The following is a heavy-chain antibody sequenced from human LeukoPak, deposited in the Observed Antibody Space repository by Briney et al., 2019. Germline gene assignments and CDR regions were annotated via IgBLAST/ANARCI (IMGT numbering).Heavy chain of an antibody. Sequence: SETLSLTCAVSGYSISSGYYWGWIRQPPGKGLEWIGSIYHSGSTYYNPSLKSRVTISVDTSKNQFSLKLSSVTAADTAVYYCARLVLMVYAIRELGKLDYWGQGTLVTVSS. J-gene: IGHJ4*02. D-gene: IGHD2-8*01. CDR3: ARLVLMVYAIRELGKLDY. CDR2: IYHSGST. CDR1: GYSISSGYY. V-gene: IGHV4-38-2*01.